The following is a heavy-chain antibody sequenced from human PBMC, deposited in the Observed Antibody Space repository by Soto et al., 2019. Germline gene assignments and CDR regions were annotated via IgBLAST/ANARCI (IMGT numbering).Heavy chain of an antibody. Sequence: VGSVKVSCNASGYSFTTYGSSWVRQDPGQGLEWLVWISTYNGYATYAKKSLGRLTMISDTFSSTAYMELISLLYAAKAALYCWRERYCSSGSCALYSHECYGMDFWSQGTTVTVSS. CDR3: WRERYCSSGSCALYSHECYGMDF. J-gene: IGHJ6*02. CDR2: ISTYNGYA. CDR1: GYSFTTYG. D-gene: IGHD2-15*01. V-gene: IGHV1-18*01.